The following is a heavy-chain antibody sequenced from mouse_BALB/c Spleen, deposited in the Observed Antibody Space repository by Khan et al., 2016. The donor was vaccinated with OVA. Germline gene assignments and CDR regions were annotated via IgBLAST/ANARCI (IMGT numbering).Heavy chain of an antibody. D-gene: IGHD2-4*01. V-gene: IGHV2-2*02. CDR2: LWSGGST. CDR1: GFSLTYYG. J-gene: IGHJ3*01. CDR3: ARNYDYDESFAY. Sequence: VQLQESGPGLVQPSQSLSITCTVSGFSLTYYGVYWVRQSPGKGLVWLGVLWSGGSTDYNAAFISSLNISKDNSKSQPFFKMNSQQVNDTAIYYCARNYDYDESFAYWGQGTLVTVSA.